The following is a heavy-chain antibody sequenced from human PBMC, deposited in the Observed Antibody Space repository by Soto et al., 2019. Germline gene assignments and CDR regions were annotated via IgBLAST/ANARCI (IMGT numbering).Heavy chain of an antibody. CDR3: ARDLGGVVTTTCFFDY. Sequence: EVQLVESGGGLIQHGGSLRLSCAASGFTFSSYWMSWVRQAPGKGLERVANIKQDGSEKYYVDSVKGRFTISRDNAKNSLYLQMNSLRAEDTAVYYCARDLGGVVTTTCFFDYWGQGTLVTVSS. D-gene: IGHD2-21*02. CDR1: GFTFSSYW. J-gene: IGHJ4*02. CDR2: IKQDGSEK. V-gene: IGHV3-7*01.